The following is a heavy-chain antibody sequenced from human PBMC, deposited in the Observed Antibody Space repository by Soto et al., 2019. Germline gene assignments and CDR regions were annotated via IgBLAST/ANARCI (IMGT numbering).Heavy chain of an antibody. CDR1: GFTFSDHY. Sequence: EMHLVESGGGSVQPGGSLSLSCAASGFTFSDHYMDWVRQAPGKGLEWIARSRNRANSYTTEYAASVKGRFTISRDDSKNSLYLQMNSLETEDTAIYYCVRDLAATGTYYFDFWGQGTLVTVSS. V-gene: IGHV3-72*01. J-gene: IGHJ4*02. CDR2: SRNRANSYTT. D-gene: IGHD6-13*01. CDR3: VRDLAATGTYYFDF.